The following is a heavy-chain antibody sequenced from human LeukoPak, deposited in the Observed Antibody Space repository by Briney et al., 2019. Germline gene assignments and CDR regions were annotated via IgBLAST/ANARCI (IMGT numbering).Heavy chain of an antibody. CDR1: GGSFSGYY. V-gene: IGHV4-34*01. Sequence: SETLSLTCAVYGGSFSGYYWSWIRQPPGKGLEWIGEINHSGSTNYNPSLKSQVTISVDTSKNQFSLKLSSVTAADTAVYYCARVEEIVVVPAATPRRLAFDYGGQGTLVTVSS. CDR3: ARVEEIVVVPAATPRRLAFDY. D-gene: IGHD2-2*01. CDR2: INHSGST. J-gene: IGHJ4*02.